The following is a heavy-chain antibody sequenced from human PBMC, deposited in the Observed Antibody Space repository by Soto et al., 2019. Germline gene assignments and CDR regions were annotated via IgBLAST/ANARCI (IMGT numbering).Heavy chain of an antibody. V-gene: IGHV3-23*01. CDR3: AKDPMVVVVPAAMWVPGPGV. CDR1: GFTFSSYA. Sequence: GGSLRLSCAASGFTFSSYAMSWVRQAPGKGLEWVSAISGSGGSTYYADSVKGRFTISRDNSKNTLYLQMNSLRAEDTAVYYCAKDPMVVVVPAAMWVPGPGVWGQGTTVTVSS. CDR2: ISGSGGST. D-gene: IGHD2-2*01. J-gene: IGHJ6*02.